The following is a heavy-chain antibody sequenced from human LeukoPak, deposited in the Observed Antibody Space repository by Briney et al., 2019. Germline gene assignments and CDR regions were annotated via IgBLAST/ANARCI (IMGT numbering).Heavy chain of an antibody. CDR1: GFTFSSYS. V-gene: IGHV3-48*01. CDR2: ISSSSSTT. D-gene: IGHD3-22*01. CDR3: ARDLPNYYDSSGYYLYGMDV. J-gene: IGHJ6*02. Sequence: GGSLRLSCAASGFTFSSYSMNWVRQAPGKGLEWVSYISSSSSTTYYADSVKGRFTISRDNAKNSLYLQMNSLRAEDTAVYYCARDLPNYYDSSGYYLYGMDVWGQGTTVTVSS.